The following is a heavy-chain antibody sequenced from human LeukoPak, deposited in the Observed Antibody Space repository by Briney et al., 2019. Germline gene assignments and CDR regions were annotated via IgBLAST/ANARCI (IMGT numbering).Heavy chain of an antibody. V-gene: IGHV1-46*01. D-gene: IGHD2-15*01. J-gene: IGHJ4*02. CDR2: INPSGGTT. Sequence: GASVKVSCKASGYTFTSYYMHWVRQAPGQGLEGMGIINPSGGTTSYAQKFQGRVTMTRDTSTSTVYMELSSLRSEDMAVYYCARDYLKVVVAGTAPSAGHMDYWGQGTLVTVSS. CDR3: ARDYLKVVVAGTAPSAGHMDY. CDR1: GYTFTSYY.